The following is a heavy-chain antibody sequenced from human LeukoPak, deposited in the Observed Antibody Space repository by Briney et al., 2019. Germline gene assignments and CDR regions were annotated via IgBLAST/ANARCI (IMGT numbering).Heavy chain of an antibody. J-gene: IGHJ4*02. D-gene: IGHD3-22*01. CDR1: GYTFTGYY. CDR3: ARGYYDSSVIVGY. Sequence: ASVKVSCKASGYTFTGYYMHWVRQAPGQGLEWMGWINPNSGGTNYAQKFQGRVTTTRDTSISTAYMELSRLRSDDTAVYYCARGYYDSSVIVGYWGQGTLVTVSS. CDR2: INPNSGGT. V-gene: IGHV1-2*02.